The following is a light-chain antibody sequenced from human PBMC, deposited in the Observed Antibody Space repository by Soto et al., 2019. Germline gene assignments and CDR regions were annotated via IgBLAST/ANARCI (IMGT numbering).Light chain of an antibody. CDR3: QQYNNWWT. CDR1: QRVSSN. J-gene: IGKJ1*01. Sequence: EIVMPQSPATLSVSPGASATLSCRASQRVSSNLAWYQQKLGQAPRVLIYGASTRATGIPARFTGSGSGTEFTLTISSLQSEDFAVYYCQQYNNWWTFGQGTKVDI. CDR2: GAS. V-gene: IGKV3-15*01.